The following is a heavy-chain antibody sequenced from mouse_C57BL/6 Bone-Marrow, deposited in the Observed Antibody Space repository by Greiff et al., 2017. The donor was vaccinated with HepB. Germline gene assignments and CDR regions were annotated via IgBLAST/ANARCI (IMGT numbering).Heavy chain of an antibody. V-gene: IGHV1-81*01. CDR3: ARDPYYSNTYYFDY. J-gene: IGHJ2*01. D-gene: IGHD2-5*01. CDR1: GYTFTSYG. Sequence: VQLQQSGAELARPGASVKLSCKASGYTFTSYGISWVKQRTGQGLEWIGEIYPRSGNTYYNEKFKGKATLTADKSSSTAYMELRSLTSEDSAVYFCARDPYYSNTYYFDYWGQGTTLTVSS. CDR2: IYPRSGNT.